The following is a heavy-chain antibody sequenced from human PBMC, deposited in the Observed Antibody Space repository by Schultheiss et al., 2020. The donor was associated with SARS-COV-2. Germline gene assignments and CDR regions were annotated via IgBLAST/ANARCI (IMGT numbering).Heavy chain of an antibody. V-gene: IGHV1-18*01. D-gene: IGHD3-10*01. J-gene: IGHJ4*02. Sequence: GESLKISCKASGYTFTSYGISWVRQAPGQGLEWMGWISAYNGNTNYAQKLQGRVTMTTDTSTSTAYMELRSLRSDDTAVDYCARVRFPAMGDYWGQGTLVTVSS. CDR1: GYTFTSYG. CDR3: ARVRFPAMGDY. CDR2: ISAYNGNT.